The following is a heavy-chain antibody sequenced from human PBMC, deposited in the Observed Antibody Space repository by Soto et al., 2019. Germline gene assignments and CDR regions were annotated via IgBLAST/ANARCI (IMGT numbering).Heavy chain of an antibody. V-gene: IGHV1-18*01. Sequence: ASVKVSCKASGYTFTSYGISWVRQAPGQGLEWMGWISAYNGNTNYAQKLQGRVTMTTDTSTSTAYMELRSLRSDDTAVYYCARNMMAPTTPGYYGMDVWGQGTTVTVSS. D-gene: IGHD3-16*01. CDR3: ARNMMAPTTPGYYGMDV. CDR2: ISAYNGNT. CDR1: GYTFTSYG. J-gene: IGHJ6*02.